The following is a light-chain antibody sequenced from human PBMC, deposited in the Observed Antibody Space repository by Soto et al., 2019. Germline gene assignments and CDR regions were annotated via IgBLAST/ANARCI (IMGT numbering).Light chain of an antibody. CDR2: DTS. CDR1: QSVSRY. J-gene: IGKJ1*01. Sequence: EIVLTQSPATLSLSPGERATLSCRASQSVSRYFAWYQQKPGQSPRLLIYDTSNRATGIPARFSGSGSGTDFTLTIGSLEPEDFAVYYCQQRSDCPLTFGQGTKVDIK. V-gene: IGKV3-11*01. CDR3: QQRSDCPLT.